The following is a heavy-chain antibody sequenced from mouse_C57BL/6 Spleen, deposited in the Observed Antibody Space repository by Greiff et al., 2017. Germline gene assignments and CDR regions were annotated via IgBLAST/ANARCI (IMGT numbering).Heavy chain of an antibody. Sequence: DVQLVESGAELVRPGASVKLSCTASGFNIKDSYMHWVKQRPEQGLEWIGRSDPEDGDTEYAPKFQGTATMTAYTSSNTAYLQLSSLTSEDTAVYYCTTWGYYGSSAYWGQGTLVTVSA. CDR3: TTWGYYGSSAY. CDR2: SDPEDGDT. J-gene: IGHJ3*01. CDR1: GFNIKDSY. V-gene: IGHV14-1*01. D-gene: IGHD1-1*01.